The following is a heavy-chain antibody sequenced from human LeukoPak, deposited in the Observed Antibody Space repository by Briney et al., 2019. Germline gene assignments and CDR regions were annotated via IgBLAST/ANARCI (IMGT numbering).Heavy chain of an antibody. CDR2: IYYSGST. V-gene: IGHV4-59*01. J-gene: IGHJ4*02. CDR1: GGSISSYY. Sequence: PSETLSLTCTVSGGSISSYYWSGIRQPPGKGLEWIGYIYYSGSTNYNPSLKRRVTISVDTSKNQFSLKLSSVTAADTAVYYCAREGGSSWSLDSWGQGTLVTVSS. D-gene: IGHD6-13*01. CDR3: AREGGSSWSLDS.